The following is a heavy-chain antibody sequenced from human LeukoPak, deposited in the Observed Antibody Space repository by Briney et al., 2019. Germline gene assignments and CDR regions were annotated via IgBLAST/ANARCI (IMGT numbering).Heavy chain of an antibody. CDR2: IYTSGST. CDR3: AREYDSSGYYLDYYFDY. Sequence: SETLSLTCTVSGGSISSYYWSWIRQPAGKGLEWIGRIYTSGSTNYNPSLKSRVTMSVDTSKNQFSLKLSSVTAADTAVYYCAREYDSSGYYLDYYFDYWGQGTLVTVSS. CDR1: GGSISSYY. V-gene: IGHV4-4*07. J-gene: IGHJ4*02. D-gene: IGHD3-22*01.